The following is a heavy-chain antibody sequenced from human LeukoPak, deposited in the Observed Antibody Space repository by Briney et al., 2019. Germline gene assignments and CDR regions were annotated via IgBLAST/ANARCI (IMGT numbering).Heavy chain of an antibody. D-gene: IGHD3-22*01. CDR1: GGSISSYY. V-gene: IGHV4-59*01. CDR2: IYYSGST. Sequence: SETLSLTCTVSGGSISSYYWSWLRQPPGKGLEWIGYIYYSGSTNYNPSLKSRVTISVDTSKNQFSLKLSSVTAADTAVYYCARGRYDSRGFDYWGQGTLVTVSS. J-gene: IGHJ4*02. CDR3: ARGRYDSRGFDY.